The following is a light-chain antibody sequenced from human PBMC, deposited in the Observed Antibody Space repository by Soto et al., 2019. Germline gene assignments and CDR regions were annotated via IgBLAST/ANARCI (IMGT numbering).Light chain of an antibody. CDR2: DNN. CDR1: SSNIGNDY. J-gene: IGLJ1*01. CDR3: GTWDSSLSAYV. Sequence: QSVLTQPPSVSAAPGQKVTISCSGSSSNIGNDYVSWYQQLPGTAPKLLIHDNNRRPPGIPDRFSGSKSGTSATLGITGLQTGDEADYYCGTWDSSLSAYVFGTGTKVTVL. V-gene: IGLV1-51*01.